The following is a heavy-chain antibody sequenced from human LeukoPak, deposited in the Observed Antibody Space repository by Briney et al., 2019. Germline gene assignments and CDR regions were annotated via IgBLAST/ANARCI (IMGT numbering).Heavy chain of an antibody. V-gene: IGHV4-61*01. J-gene: IGHJ4*02. Sequence: SETLSLTCTVSGGSVNSGTYYWRWIRQPPGKGLEWIGYISYSGSTNYIPSLKSRVTISVDTSKNQFSLKLSSVTAADTAVYYCARGGRWLQFNYWGQGTLVTVSS. CDR3: ARGGRWLQFNY. CDR1: GGSVNSGTYY. D-gene: IGHD5-24*01. CDR2: ISYSGST.